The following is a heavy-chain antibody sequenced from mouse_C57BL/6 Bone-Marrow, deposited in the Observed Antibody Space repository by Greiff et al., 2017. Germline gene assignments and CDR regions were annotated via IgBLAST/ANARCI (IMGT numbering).Heavy chain of an antibody. CDR2: ISDGGSYT. J-gene: IGHJ2*01. CDR1: GFTFSSYA. CDR3: ARDLLCYYGCDD. Sequence: DVKLVESGGGLVKPGGSLKLSCAASGFTFSSYAMSWVRQTPEKRLEWVATISDGGSYTYYPDTVKGRFTSSRDNAKNNLYLQMCHLKSEDTAMYYCARDLLCYYGCDDWGQGTTLTVSS. D-gene: IGHD1-1*01. V-gene: IGHV5-4*01.